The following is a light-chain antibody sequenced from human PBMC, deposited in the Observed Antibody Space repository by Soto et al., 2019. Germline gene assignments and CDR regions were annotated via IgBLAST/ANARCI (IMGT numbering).Light chain of an antibody. CDR1: QSVSRSY. CDR2: GAS. J-gene: IGKJ2*01. V-gene: IGKV3-20*01. Sequence: EIVLTQSPGTLSLSPGERATLSCRASQSVSRSYLAWYQQKPGQAPRLLIYGASSRGTGIPDRFTGSGSGTDFTLTISRLEPEDFAVYSCQHYGDSSYSFGQGTKLEIK. CDR3: QHYGDSSYS.